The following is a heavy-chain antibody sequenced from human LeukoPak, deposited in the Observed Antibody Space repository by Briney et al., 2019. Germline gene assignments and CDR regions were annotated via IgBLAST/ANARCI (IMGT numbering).Heavy chain of an antibody. D-gene: IGHD2-8*02. Sequence: SETLSLTCTVSGVSVRSYYWCWIRQSPGKGLQWIGYINYSGSSNYNPSLKSRVTMAVDTSSNQVSLRLISVTAVDTAVYYCARYERIGSCTGGGSYYGLDVWGQGTTVTVSS. V-gene: IGHV4-59*02. CDR1: GVSVRSYY. CDR3: ARYERIGSCTGGGSYYGLDV. J-gene: IGHJ6*02. CDR2: INYSGSS.